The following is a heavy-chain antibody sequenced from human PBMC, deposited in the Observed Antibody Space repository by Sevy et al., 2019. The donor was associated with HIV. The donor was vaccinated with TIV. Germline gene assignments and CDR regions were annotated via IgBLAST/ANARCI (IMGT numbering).Heavy chain of an antibody. CDR3: ARDNGWIVVVPAAYYYYYYGMDV. Sequence: ASVKVSCKASGYTFTSYGISWVRQAPGQGLEWMGWISAYNGNTNYAQKLQGRVTMTTDTSTSTAYMELRSLRSDETAVYYCARDNGWIVVVPAAYYYYYYGMDVWGQGTTVTVSS. CDR1: GYTFTSYG. D-gene: IGHD2-2*01. J-gene: IGHJ6*02. CDR2: ISAYNGNT. V-gene: IGHV1-18*01.